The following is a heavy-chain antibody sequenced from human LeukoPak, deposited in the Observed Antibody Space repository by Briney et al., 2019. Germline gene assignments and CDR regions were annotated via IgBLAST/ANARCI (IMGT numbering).Heavy chain of an antibody. Sequence: PSETLSLTCTVSGGSISSYYWSWSRQPGGKGLEWIGRIYTSGSTNYNPSLKSRVTMSVDTSKNQFSLKLSSVSAADTAVYYCARDRSSDWYGGYYFDYWGQGTLVTVSS. CDR2: IYTSGST. J-gene: IGHJ4*02. V-gene: IGHV4-4*07. D-gene: IGHD6-19*01. CDR3: ARDRSSDWYGGYYFDY. CDR1: GGSISSYY.